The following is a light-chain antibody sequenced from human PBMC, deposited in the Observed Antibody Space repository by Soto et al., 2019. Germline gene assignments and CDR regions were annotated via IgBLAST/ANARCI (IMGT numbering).Light chain of an antibody. CDR1: QSLLHSNGCNY. Sequence: EIVMTQSPLSLPVTPGEPASISCRSSQSLLHSNGCNYLDWYLQKPGQSPQLLIYLGSNRSSGVPDRFSGSGSGTDFTLTISSLQPEDFATYYCQQSYSTPLTFGGGTKVDI. CDR3: QQSYSTPLT. V-gene: IGKV2-28*01. J-gene: IGKJ4*01. CDR2: LGS.